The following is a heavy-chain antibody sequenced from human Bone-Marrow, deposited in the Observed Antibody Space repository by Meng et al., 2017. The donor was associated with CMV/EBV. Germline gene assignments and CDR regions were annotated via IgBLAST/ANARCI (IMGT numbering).Heavy chain of an antibody. V-gene: IGHV3-7*01. CDR2: IKQDGSEK. Sequence: GESLKISCGASGFTFSSYWMSWVRQAPGKGLEWVANIKQDGSEKNYVDSVKGRFTISRDNAKNSLYLQMNSLRADDTAVYYCARDARSSGYEETRFDTWGQGTLVTVSS. CDR3: ARDARSSGYEETRFDT. J-gene: IGHJ5*02. CDR1: GFTFSSYW. D-gene: IGHD3-22*01.